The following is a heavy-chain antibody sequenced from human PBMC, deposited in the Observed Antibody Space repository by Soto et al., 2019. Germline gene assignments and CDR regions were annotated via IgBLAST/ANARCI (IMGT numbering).Heavy chain of an antibody. Sequence: PSETLSPTCTVSGGSISSYYWSWIRQPPGKGLEWIGYIYYSGSTNYNPSLKSRVTISVDTSKNQFSLKLSSVTAADTAVYYCARGPHYDILTGYYPVIDYWGQGTLVTVSS. CDR3: ARGPHYDILTGYYPVIDY. J-gene: IGHJ4*02. CDR1: GGSISSYY. D-gene: IGHD3-9*01. CDR2: IYYSGST. V-gene: IGHV4-59*01.